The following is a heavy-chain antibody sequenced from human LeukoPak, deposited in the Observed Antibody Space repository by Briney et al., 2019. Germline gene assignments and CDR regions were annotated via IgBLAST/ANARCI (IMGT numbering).Heavy chain of an antibody. CDR3: ARDVRGSYPDY. CDR2: IYYSGST. CDR1: GGSISSYY. Sequence: SSETLSLTCTVSGGSISSYYWSWLXHPPGXGLVWIGYIYYSGSTNYNPSLKSRVTISVDTSKNQFSLKLSSVTAADTAVYYCARDVRGSYPDYWGQGTLVTVSS. J-gene: IGHJ4*02. D-gene: IGHD1-26*01. V-gene: IGHV4-59*01.